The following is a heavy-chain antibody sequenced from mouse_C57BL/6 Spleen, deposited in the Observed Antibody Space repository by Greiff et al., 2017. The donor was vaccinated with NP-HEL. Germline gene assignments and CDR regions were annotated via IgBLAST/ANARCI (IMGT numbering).Heavy chain of an antibody. Sequence: EVQGVESGGGLVKPGGSLKLSCAASGFTFSDYGMHWVRQAPEKGLEWVAYISSGSSTIYYADTVKGRFTISRDNAKNTLFLQMTSLRSEDTAMYYCARLVGRDYYAMDYWGQGTSVTVSS. CDR2: ISSGSSTI. V-gene: IGHV5-17*01. CDR1: GFTFSDYG. D-gene: IGHD1-1*02. CDR3: ARLVGRDYYAMDY. J-gene: IGHJ4*01.